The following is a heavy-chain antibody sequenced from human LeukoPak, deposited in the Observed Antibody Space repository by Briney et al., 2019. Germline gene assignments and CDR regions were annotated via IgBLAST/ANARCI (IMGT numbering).Heavy chain of an antibody. Sequence: ASVKISCKASGYTFTSYGISCVRQAPGQWLELMGWSSAYNGNTNYAQKLQGRVTMTTDTSTSTAYMELRSLRSDDTAVYYCARDVSSGYTTYFDYWGQGTLVTVSS. D-gene: IGHD3-22*01. V-gene: IGHV1-18*01. J-gene: IGHJ4*02. CDR3: ARDVSSGYTTYFDY. CDR2: SSAYNGNT. CDR1: GYTFTSYG.